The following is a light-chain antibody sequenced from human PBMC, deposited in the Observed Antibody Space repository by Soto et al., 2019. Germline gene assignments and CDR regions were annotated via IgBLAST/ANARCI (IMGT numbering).Light chain of an antibody. Sequence: QSALTQPPSASGSPGQSVTISCTGASSDVGGYNFVSWYQHHPGKAPRLMIYDVTQRPSGVPDRFSGSKSGNTASLTVSGLQVDDEAYYYCSSYAGSSIPVAFGGGTKLT. CDR1: SSDVGGYNF. CDR2: DVT. V-gene: IGLV2-8*01. J-gene: IGLJ2*01. CDR3: SSYAGSSIPVA.